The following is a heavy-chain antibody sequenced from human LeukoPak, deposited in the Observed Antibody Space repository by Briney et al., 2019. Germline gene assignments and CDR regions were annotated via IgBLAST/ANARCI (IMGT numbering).Heavy chain of an antibody. Sequence: PGGSLRLSCEASGFIVSNVWMSWVRQAPGQGPEWVGRIKSKTDGGTTDYAAPVKGRFTISRDDSKNTLYLQMNSLITEDTAVYSCTHGMVTMSYWGQGTLVTVSS. V-gene: IGHV3-15*01. CDR2: IKSKTDGGTT. J-gene: IGHJ4*02. CDR3: THGMVTMSY. CDR1: GFIVSNVW. D-gene: IGHD5-24*01.